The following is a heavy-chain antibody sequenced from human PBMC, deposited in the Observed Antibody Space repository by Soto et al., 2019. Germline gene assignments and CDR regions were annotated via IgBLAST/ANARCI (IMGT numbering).Heavy chain of an antibody. Sequence: SETLSLTCTVSGGSISSSSYYWGWIRPPPGKGLEWIGSIYYSGSTYYNPSIKSRVTISVDPSKNQLTLKLSSETAADTAVYYCAPLIFNLDFWGGSGGFGPWGQGTLVTVSS. V-gene: IGHV4-39*01. CDR1: GGSISSSSYY. D-gene: IGHD3-3*01. J-gene: IGHJ5*02. CDR2: IYYSGST. CDR3: APLIFNLDFWGGSGGFGP.